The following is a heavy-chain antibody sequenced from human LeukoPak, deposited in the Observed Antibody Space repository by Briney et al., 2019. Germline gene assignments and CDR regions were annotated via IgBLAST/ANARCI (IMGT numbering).Heavy chain of an antibody. V-gene: IGHV4-38-2*02. CDR2: IYHSGST. CDR1: GYSISSGYY. Sequence: SETLSLTCTVSGYSISSGYYWGWIRQPPGKGLEWIGSIYHSGSTYYNPSLKSRVTISVDTSKNQLSLKLSSVTAADTAVYYCARGRGRAVLITTSRRSFWFDSWGQGTLVTVSS. J-gene: IGHJ5*01. D-gene: IGHD3-22*01. CDR3: ARGRGRAVLITTSRRSFWFDS.